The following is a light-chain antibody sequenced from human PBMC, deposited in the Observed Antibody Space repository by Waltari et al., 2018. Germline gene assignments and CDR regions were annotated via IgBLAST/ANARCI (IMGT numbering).Light chain of an antibody. Sequence: DIVLTQAPGTLSSSRGERATLSCRASQTVTSDYLAWYQKKPGQPPRLLIYAVSTRATGIPDRFSGSGSGTDFSLTISRLEPEDFAVYYCQHYGTSPRATFGPGTRVDVK. CDR3: QHYGTSPRAT. CDR1: QTVTSDY. V-gene: IGKV3-20*01. J-gene: IGKJ3*01. CDR2: AVS.